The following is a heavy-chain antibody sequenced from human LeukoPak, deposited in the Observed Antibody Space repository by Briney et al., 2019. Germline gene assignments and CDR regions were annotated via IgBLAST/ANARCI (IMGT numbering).Heavy chain of an antibody. CDR3: ARLTPRVDTAMADYYYYYGMDV. J-gene: IGHJ6*02. V-gene: IGHV4-39*01. CDR1: GGSISSSSYY. CDR2: IYYSGST. D-gene: IGHD5-18*01. Sequence: SETLSLTCTVSGGSISSSSYYWGWIRQPPGKGLEWIGSIYYSGSTYYNPSLKSRVTISVDTSKNQFSLKLSSVTAADTAVYYCARLTPRVDTAMADYYYYYGMDVWGQGTTVTVS.